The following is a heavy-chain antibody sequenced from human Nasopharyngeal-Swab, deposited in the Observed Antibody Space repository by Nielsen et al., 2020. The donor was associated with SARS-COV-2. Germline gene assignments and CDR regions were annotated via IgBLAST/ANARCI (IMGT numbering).Heavy chain of an antibody. Sequence: SETLSLTCSVSGGSISSSSYYWGWIRQPPGKGLEWIGSIYYSGSTYYNPSLKSRVTISVDTSKNQFSLKLSSVTAADTAVYYCARQDGVVTPYYYYYGMDVWGQGTTVTVSS. CDR2: IYYSGST. D-gene: IGHD2-21*02. CDR3: ARQDGVVTPYYYYYGMDV. V-gene: IGHV4-39*01. CDR1: GGSISSSSYY. J-gene: IGHJ6*02.